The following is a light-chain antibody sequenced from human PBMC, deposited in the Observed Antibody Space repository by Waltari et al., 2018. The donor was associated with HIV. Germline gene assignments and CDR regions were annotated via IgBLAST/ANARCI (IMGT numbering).Light chain of an antibody. J-gene: IGLJ1*01. CDR2: RNM. CDR1: SFNIGSNF. CDR3: AAWDDSLSGFYV. Sequence: QSVLTQPPSASGTPGQRVTIRCSGSSFNIGSNFVYWYQQLPGAAPKLLIYRNMQRPSGVPDRFSGSKSGTSASLAISGLRSEDEADYYCAAWDDSLSGFYVVGTGTKVTVL. V-gene: IGLV1-47*01.